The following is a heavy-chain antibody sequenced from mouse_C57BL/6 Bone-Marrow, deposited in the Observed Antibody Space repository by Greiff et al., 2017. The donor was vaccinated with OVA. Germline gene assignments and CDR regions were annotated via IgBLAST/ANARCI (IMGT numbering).Heavy chain of an antibody. CDR2: ISYDGSN. J-gene: IGHJ3*01. CDR3: ARGVDVVAWFAY. Sequence: EVQLVESGPGLVKPSQSLSLTCSVTGYSITSGYYWNWIRQFPGNKLEWMGYISYDGSNNYNPSLKNRISITRDTSKNQFFLKLNSVTTEDTATYYCARGVDVVAWFAYWGQGTLVTVSA. D-gene: IGHD1-1*02. V-gene: IGHV3-6*01. CDR1: GYSITSGYY.